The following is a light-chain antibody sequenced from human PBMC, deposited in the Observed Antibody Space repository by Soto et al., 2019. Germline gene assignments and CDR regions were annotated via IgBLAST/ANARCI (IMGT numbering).Light chain of an antibody. CDR3: ATWADSLNARGV. J-gene: IGLJ3*02. CDR1: RSNIGNNA. V-gene: IGLV1-44*01. Sequence: QSVLTQPPSTSGTPGQRVTISCSGSRSNIGNNAVSWYQQFPGTAPKLLIYNNNQRPSGVPDRFSGSKSGTSASLAISGLHSEDEADYYCATWADSLNARGVFGGGTKLTLL. CDR2: NNN.